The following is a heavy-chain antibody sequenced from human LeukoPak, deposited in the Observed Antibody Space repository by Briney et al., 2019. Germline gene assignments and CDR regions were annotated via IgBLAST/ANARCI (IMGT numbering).Heavy chain of an antibody. CDR3: AKAMYYYDSSGYLNLDY. Sequence: SGGSLRLSCAASGFTFSSYAMHWVRQAPGKGLEWVAVISYDGSNKYYADSVKGRFTISRDNSKNTLYLQMNSLRAEDTAVYYCAKAMYYYDSSGYLNLDYWGQGTLVTVSS. J-gene: IGHJ4*02. CDR1: GFTFSSYA. CDR2: ISYDGSNK. V-gene: IGHV3-30-3*01. D-gene: IGHD3-22*01.